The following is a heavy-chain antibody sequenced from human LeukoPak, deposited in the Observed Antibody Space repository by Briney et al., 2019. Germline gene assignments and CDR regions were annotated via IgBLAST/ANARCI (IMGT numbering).Heavy chain of an antibody. CDR2: INPVSGDT. CDR3: ARGMVPAAIPGAY. Sequence: ASVKVSCKASGYTFRGYFMHWVRLAPGQGLEWMGCINPVSGDTSFAQKFQGRVTLTRDTSISTAYMELSRLRSDDTAVYYCARGMVPAAIPGAYWGQGTLVTVSS. CDR1: GYTFRGYF. V-gene: IGHV1-2*02. D-gene: IGHD2-2*02. J-gene: IGHJ4*02.